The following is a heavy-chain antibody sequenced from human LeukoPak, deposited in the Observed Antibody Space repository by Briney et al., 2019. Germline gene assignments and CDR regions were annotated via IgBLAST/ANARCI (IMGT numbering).Heavy chain of an antibody. CDR1: GLSFRNYA. CDR3: TRDGGSFCDFDY. V-gene: IGHV3-64*02. J-gene: IGHJ4*02. D-gene: IGHD1-26*01. CDR2: INTDGRIT. Sequence: QTGGSLRLSCVASGLSFRNYAIHWVRQAPGKGLEYVSVINTDGRITYYADSVKGRFTISRDNSKNTAYLQMGSLRGEDMAVYYCTRDGGSFCDFDYWGQGALVTVSS.